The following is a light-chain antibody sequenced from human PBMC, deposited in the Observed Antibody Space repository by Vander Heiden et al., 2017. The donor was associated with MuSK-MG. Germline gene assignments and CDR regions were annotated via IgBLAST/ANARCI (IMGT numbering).Light chain of an antibody. CDR1: QDISNY. J-gene: IGKJ5*01. CDR3: QQYDNDPIT. Sequence: DIQMTQSPSSLSASVGDRVTITCPASQDISNYLDWYQQKPGKAPKLLIYDASNLETGVPSRFSGSGSGTDFTFTISSLQPEDFATYYCQQYDNDPITFGQGTLMXIK. CDR2: DAS. V-gene: IGKV1-33*01.